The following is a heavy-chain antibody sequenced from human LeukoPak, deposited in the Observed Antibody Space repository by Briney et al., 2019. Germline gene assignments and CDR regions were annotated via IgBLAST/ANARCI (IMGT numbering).Heavy chain of an antibody. J-gene: IGHJ6*04. D-gene: IGHD3/OR15-3a*01. CDR2: ISSSGSTI. Sequence: PGGSLRLSCAASGFTFSSYEMNWVRQAPGKGLEWVSYISSSGSTIYYADSVKGRFTISRDNAKNSLYLQMNSLRAEDTAVYYCARGPADWLSYYYYYGMDVWGKGTTVTVSS. CDR3: ARGPADWLSYYYYYGMDV. V-gene: IGHV3-48*03. CDR1: GFTFSSYE.